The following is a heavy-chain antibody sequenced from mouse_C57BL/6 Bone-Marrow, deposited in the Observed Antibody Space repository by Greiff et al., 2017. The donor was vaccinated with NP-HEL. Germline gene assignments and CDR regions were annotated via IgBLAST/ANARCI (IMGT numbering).Heavy chain of an antibody. CDR3: ASPYDYDVAWFAY. D-gene: IGHD2-4*01. CDR2: ISSGGSYT. CDR1: GFTFSSYG. Sequence: DVMLVESGGDLVKPGGSLKLSCAASGFTFSSYGMSWVRQTPDKRLEWVATISSGGSYTYYPDSVKERFTISRDNAKNTLYLQMSSLKSEDTAMYYCASPYDYDVAWFAYWGQGTLVTVSA. J-gene: IGHJ3*01. V-gene: IGHV5-6*02.